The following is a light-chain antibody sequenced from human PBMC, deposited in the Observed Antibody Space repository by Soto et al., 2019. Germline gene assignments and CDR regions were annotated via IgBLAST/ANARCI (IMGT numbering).Light chain of an antibody. CDR3: LQQNSDSPT. CDR2: DAS. J-gene: IGKJ1*01. CDR1: QSISSW. V-gene: IGKV1-5*01. Sequence: MDMTPSTYTLSASVGDRVTITCRASQSISSWLAWYQQKPGKAPKRLFYDASSLQSGVPSRFSGSGSGTEFTLTISSLQPEDFATYYCLQQNSDSPTFGQGTKVDI.